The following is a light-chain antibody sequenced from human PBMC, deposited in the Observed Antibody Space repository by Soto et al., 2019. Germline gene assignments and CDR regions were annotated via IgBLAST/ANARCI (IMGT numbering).Light chain of an antibody. CDR2: TVS. CDR3: MQRIEFPLT. V-gene: IGKV2-40*01. CDR1: QSLLDSDDGNTY. J-gene: IGKJ4*01. Sequence: DIVMTLTPLSLPVTPGEPASISCRSSQSLLDSDDGNTYLDWYLQKPGQSPQLLIYTVSYRASGVPDRFSGSGSGTDFTLKISRVEAEDVGVYYCMQRIEFPLTFGGGTKVDIK.